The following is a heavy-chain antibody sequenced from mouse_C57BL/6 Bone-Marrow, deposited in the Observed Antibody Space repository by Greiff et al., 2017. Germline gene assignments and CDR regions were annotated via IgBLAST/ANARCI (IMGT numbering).Heavy chain of an antibody. CDR3: AYYYGSSYSDWYFDV. CDR2: IDPSDSYT. Sequence: QVQLQQPGAELVMPGASVKLSCKASGYTFTSYWMHWVKQRPGQGLEWIGEIDPSDSYTNYNQKFKGKSTLTVDKSSSTAYMQLSSLTSEDSAVYYCAYYYGSSYSDWYFDVWGTGTTVTVSS. V-gene: IGHV1-69*01. D-gene: IGHD1-1*01. CDR1: GYTFTSYW. J-gene: IGHJ1*03.